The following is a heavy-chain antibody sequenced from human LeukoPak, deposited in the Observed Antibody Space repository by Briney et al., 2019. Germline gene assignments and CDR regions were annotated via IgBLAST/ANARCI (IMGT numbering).Heavy chain of an antibody. CDR1: GFPFSRYW. Sequence: QSGGSLRLSWAASGFPFSRYWMIWVRQTPGKGLEWVANIKGDGSLKYYQDSVRGRFTISRDNADNSLYLQMNSLSAGDTAVYYCTRDSNYHDRSIYYDLFDIWGQGTKVTVSS. CDR3: TRDSNYHDRSIYYDLFDI. V-gene: IGHV3-7*01. J-gene: IGHJ3*02. CDR2: IKGDGSLK. D-gene: IGHD3-22*01.